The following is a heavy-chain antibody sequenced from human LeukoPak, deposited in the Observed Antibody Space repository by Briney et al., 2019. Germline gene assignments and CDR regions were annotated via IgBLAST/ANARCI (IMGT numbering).Heavy chain of an antibody. J-gene: IGHJ4*02. D-gene: IGHD4-23*01. V-gene: IGHV1-2*02. CDR3: ARDWYGGNSRDC. CDR2: INPNSGGT. Sequence: ASVKVSCKASGYTFTGYYMHWVRQAPGQGLEWMGWINPNSGGTNYAQKFQGRVTMTRDTSISTAYMELSRLRSDDTAVYYCARDWYGGNSRDCWGQGTLVTVSS. CDR1: GYTFTGYY.